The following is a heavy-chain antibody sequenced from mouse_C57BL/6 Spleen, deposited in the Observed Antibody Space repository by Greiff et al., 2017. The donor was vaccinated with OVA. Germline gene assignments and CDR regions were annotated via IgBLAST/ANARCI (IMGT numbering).Heavy chain of an antibody. Sequence: VQLQQPGAELVRPGSSVKLSCKASGFTFTSYWMHWVKQRPIQGLEWIGNIDPSDSETHYNQKFKDKATLTVDKSSSTAYMQLSSLTSEDSAVYYCARGSSGSFAYWGQGTLVTVSA. V-gene: IGHV1-52*01. CDR2: IDPSDSET. CDR1: GFTFTSYW. J-gene: IGHJ3*01. CDR3: ARGSSGSFAY. D-gene: IGHD3-2*02.